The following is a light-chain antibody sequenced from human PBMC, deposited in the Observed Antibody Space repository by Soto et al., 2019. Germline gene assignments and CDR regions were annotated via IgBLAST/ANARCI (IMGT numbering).Light chain of an antibody. Sequence: QSALTQPASVSGSPGQSITISCTGTNSDVGRYKYVSWCQQHPGKAPKLLIYEVSNRPSGVSDRFSGSKSGNTASLTISGLQAEDEADYYCSSYTTTIPPYVFGTGTKVTVL. V-gene: IGLV2-14*01. J-gene: IGLJ1*01. CDR3: SSYTTTIPPYV. CDR1: NSDVGRYKY. CDR2: EVS.